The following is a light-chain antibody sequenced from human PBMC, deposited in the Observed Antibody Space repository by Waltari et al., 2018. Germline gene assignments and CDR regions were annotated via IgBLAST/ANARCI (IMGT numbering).Light chain of an antibody. Sequence: QSALTQPASVSGSPGQSITISCTGTNSDIGGYNYVSWYQQHTGKAPKVIIYDVSTRPSGVSNRFSGSKSANTASLTISGLQAEDEADYYCSSYTTSRVLFGGGTKLTVL. CDR1: NSDIGGYNY. J-gene: IGLJ2*01. CDR2: DVS. V-gene: IGLV2-14*03. CDR3: SSYTTSRVL.